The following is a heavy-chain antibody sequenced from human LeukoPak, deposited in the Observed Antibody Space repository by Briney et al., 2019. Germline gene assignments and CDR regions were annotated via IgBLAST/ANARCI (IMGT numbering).Heavy chain of an antibody. V-gene: IGHV4-34*01. CDR3: ARRRLNAPPSPRGRGLFYFDY. Sequence: SETLSLTCAVYGGSFSGYYWSWIRQPPGKGLEWIGEINHSGSTNYNPSLKSRVTISVDTSKNQFSLKLSSVTAADTAVYYCARRRLNAPPSPRGRGLFYFDYWGQGTLVTVSS. CDR2: INHSGST. D-gene: IGHD3-16*01. CDR1: GGSFSGYY. J-gene: IGHJ4*02.